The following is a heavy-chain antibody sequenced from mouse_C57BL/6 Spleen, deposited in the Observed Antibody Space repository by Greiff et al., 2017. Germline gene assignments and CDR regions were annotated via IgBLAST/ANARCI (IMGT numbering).Heavy chain of an antibody. D-gene: IGHD1-1*01. CDR1: GYTFTSYW. Sequence: QVQLQQPGAELVKPGASVKLSCKASGYTFTSYWMQWVKQRPGQGLEWIGEIDPSDSYTNYNQKFKGKATVTVDTSSSTAYMQLSSLTSEDSAVYYCARITTVVADAMDYWGQGTSVTVSS. CDR2: IDPSDSYT. J-gene: IGHJ4*01. V-gene: IGHV1-50*01. CDR3: ARITTVVADAMDY.